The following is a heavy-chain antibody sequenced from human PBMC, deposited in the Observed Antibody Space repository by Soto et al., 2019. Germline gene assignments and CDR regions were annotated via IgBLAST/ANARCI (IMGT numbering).Heavy chain of an antibody. CDR3: ARDLGGGNWFDP. V-gene: IGHV1-69*04. Sequence: QVQLVQSGAEVKKPGSSVKVSCKASGGTFSSYPISWVRQAPGQGLEWMGRIIPILGIANYAQKFQGRVTITADKSTSTAYMELSSLRSEDTAVYYCARDLGGGNWFDPWGQGTLVTVSS. CDR1: GGTFSSYP. CDR2: IIPILGIA. J-gene: IGHJ5*02. D-gene: IGHD3-10*01.